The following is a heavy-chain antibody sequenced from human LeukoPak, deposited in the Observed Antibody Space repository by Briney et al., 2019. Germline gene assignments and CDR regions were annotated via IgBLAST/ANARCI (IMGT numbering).Heavy chain of an antibody. CDR3: ARDGKTVAVPDLDY. D-gene: IGHD6-19*01. CDR1: GYTFTSYG. Sequence: ASVKVSCKASGYTFTSYGISWVRQAPGQGLEWMGWISDYNGNTNYAQKLQGRITMTTDTSTSTAYMELRSLRSEDTAVYYCARDGKTVAVPDLDYWGQGTLVTVSS. V-gene: IGHV1-18*01. J-gene: IGHJ4*02. CDR2: ISDYNGNT.